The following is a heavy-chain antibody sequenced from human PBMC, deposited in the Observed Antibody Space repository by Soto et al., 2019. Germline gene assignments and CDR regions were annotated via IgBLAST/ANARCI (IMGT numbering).Heavy chain of an antibody. J-gene: IGHJ4*02. Sequence: LSLTCAVYGGSFSGYYWSWIRQPPGKGLEWIGEINHSGSTNYNPSLKSRVTISVDTSKNQFSLKLSSVTAADTAVYYCARGALRFLEWLYFDYWGQGTLVTVSS. D-gene: IGHD3-3*01. CDR2: INHSGST. V-gene: IGHV4-34*01. CDR3: ARGALRFLEWLYFDY. CDR1: GGSFSGYY.